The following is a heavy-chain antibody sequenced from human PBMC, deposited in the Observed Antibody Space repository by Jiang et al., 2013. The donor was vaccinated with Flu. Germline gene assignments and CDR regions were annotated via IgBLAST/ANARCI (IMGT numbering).Heavy chain of an antibody. D-gene: IGHD5-18*01. J-gene: IGHJ6*04. V-gene: IGHV4-59*08. CDR2: VYSSGST. CDR1: GGSISNFY. CDR3: ARRGYNYGDSYYYYGMEV. Sequence: GLVKPSETLSLTCTVSGGSISNFYWNWIRQPPGRGLEWIGYVYSSGSTSYNPSLKSRATISADTSKNQFSLKLTAVTAADTAVHYCARRGYNYGDSYYYYGMEVWGNGTAVSVSS.